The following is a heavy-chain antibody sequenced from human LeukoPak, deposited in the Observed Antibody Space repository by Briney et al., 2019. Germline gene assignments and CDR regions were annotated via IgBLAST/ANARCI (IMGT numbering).Heavy chain of an antibody. CDR3: ARDLHRVTMIVE. CDR2: ISYDGSSK. Sequence: GRSLRLSCAASGFTFSSYAMHWVRQAPGKGLEWVAVISYDGSSKYYADSVKGRFTISRDNSKNTLYLQMNSLRAEDTAVYYCARDLHRVTMIVEWGQGTLVTVSS. D-gene: IGHD3-22*01. J-gene: IGHJ4*02. CDR1: GFTFSSYA. V-gene: IGHV3-30*04.